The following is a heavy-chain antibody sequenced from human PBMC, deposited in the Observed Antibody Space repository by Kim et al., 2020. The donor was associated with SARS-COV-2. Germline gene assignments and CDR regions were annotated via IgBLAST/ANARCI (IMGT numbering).Heavy chain of an antibody. CDR2: ISSSSSYI. D-gene: IGHD3-10*01. CDR3: ARDLPTYYYGSGAHSSGMDV. J-gene: IGHJ6*02. Sequence: GGSLRLSCAASGFTFSSYSMNWVRQAPGKGLEWVSSISSSSSYIYYADSVKGRFTISRDNAKNSLYLQMNSLRAEDTAVYYCARDLPTYYYGSGAHSSGMDVWGQGTTVTVSS. V-gene: IGHV3-21*01. CDR1: GFTFSSYS.